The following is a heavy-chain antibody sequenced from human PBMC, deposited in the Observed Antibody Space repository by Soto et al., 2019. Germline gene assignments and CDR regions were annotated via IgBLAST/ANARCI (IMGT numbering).Heavy chain of an antibody. Sequence: PSETLSLTCTVSGGSISNYYWSWFRQPPGKGLEWIGYIYYSGNTNYNPSLKSRVTISVDTSKNQFSLKLSSVTAADTAVYYCARGGAVRPFDYWGQGTLVTVSS. J-gene: IGHJ4*02. CDR3: ARGGAVRPFDY. D-gene: IGHD6-6*01. CDR2: IYYSGNT. V-gene: IGHV4-59*01. CDR1: GGSISNYY.